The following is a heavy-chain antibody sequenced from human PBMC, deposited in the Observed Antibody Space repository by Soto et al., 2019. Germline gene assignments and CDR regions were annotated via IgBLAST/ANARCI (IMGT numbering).Heavy chain of an antibody. CDR1: GFTFSTYA. Sequence: LRLSCAASGFTFSTYAMTWVRQAPGKGLEWVSAISGSGGNTYYADSVKGRFTISRDNSKNTLYLQMNSLRAEDTAVYYCAKSITARPFDYWGQGALVTVSS. J-gene: IGHJ4*02. CDR3: AKSITARPFDY. D-gene: IGHD6-6*01. CDR2: ISGSGGNT. V-gene: IGHV3-23*01.